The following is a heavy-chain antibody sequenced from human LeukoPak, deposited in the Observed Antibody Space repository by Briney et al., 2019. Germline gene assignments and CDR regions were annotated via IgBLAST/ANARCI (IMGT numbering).Heavy chain of an antibody. D-gene: IGHD3-10*01. V-gene: IGHV4-31*03. CDR3: ARDGDYHASGSVFFDF. J-gene: IGHJ4*02. Sequence: TLSLTCTVSGGSISSGGFYWSWIRQPPGQGLEWIGYIYHSGTSYYNPSLKSRLSMSVDTSETQFSLNLNSVTAADTAVYYCARDGDYHASGSVFFDFWGQGILVTVSS. CDR1: GGSISSGGFY. CDR2: IYHSGTS.